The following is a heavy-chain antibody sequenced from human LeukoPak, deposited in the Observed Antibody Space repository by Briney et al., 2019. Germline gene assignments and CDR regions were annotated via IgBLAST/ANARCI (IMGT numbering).Heavy chain of an antibody. CDR2: IRYDGSNK. Sequence: GGSLRLSCAASGFTFSSYGMHWVRQAPGKGLEWVAFIRYDGSNKYYADSVKGRFAISRDNSKNTLYLQMNSLRAEDTAVYYCAKASRSIKVVLITTSYYFDYWGQGTLVTVSS. D-gene: IGHD3-22*01. J-gene: IGHJ4*02. CDR1: GFTFSSYG. CDR3: AKASRSIKVVLITTSYYFDY. V-gene: IGHV3-30*02.